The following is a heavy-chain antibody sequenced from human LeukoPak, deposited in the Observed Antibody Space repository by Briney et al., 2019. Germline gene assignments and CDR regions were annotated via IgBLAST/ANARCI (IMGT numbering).Heavy chain of an antibody. V-gene: IGHV3-23*01. CDR2: ISGSGGST. CDR3: AYHYYDSSGYSNFDY. Sequence: HAGESLRLSCAASGFTFSSYAMSWVRQAPGKGLEWVSAISGSGGSTYYADSVKGRFTISRDNSKNTLYLQMNSLRAEDTAVYYCAYHYYDSSGYSNFDYWGQGTLVTVSS. J-gene: IGHJ4*02. CDR1: GFTFSSYA. D-gene: IGHD3-22*01.